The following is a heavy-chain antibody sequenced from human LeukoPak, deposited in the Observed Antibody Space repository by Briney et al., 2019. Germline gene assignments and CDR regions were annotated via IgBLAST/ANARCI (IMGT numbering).Heavy chain of an antibody. Sequence: SETLSLTCTVSGDSISPYYWSWIRQPPGAGLEWIGYVFYTGSTNYNPSLKSRVTISVDTSRNQFSLKLTSVTAADTAVYYCARTRSGYSTLGYWGQGTLVTVSS. J-gene: IGHJ4*02. D-gene: IGHD1-26*01. CDR3: ARTRSGYSTLGY. CDR2: VFYTGST. V-gene: IGHV4-59*01. CDR1: GDSISPYY.